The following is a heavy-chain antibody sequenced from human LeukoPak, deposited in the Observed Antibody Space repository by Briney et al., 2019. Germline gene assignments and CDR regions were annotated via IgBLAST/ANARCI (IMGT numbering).Heavy chain of an antibody. Sequence: SETLSLTCTVSGGSISRGGYYWSWIRQPPGKGLEWIGYIYHSGSTYYNPSLKSRVTISVDRSKNQFSLKLSSVTAADTAVYYCARPSDYGGNSYDAFDIWGQGTMVTVSS. CDR3: ARPSDYGGNSYDAFDI. D-gene: IGHD4-23*01. CDR2: IYHSGST. V-gene: IGHV4-30-2*01. J-gene: IGHJ3*02. CDR1: GGSISRGGYY.